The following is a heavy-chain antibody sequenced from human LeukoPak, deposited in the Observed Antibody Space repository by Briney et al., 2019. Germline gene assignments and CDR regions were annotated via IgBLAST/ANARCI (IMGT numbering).Heavy chain of an antibody. CDR2: INPNSGGT. CDR3: ARDPAMATTFDY. D-gene: IGHD5-18*01. Sequence: ASVKVSCKASGYTFTGYYMHWVRQAPGQGLEWMGWINPNSGGTNYAQKFQGRVTMTRDTSISTAYMELSRLRSGDTAVYYCARDPAMATTFDYWGQGTLVTVSS. V-gene: IGHV1-2*02. CDR1: GYTFTGYY. J-gene: IGHJ4*02.